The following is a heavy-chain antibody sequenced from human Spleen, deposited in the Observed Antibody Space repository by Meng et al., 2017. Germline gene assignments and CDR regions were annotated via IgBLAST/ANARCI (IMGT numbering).Heavy chain of an antibody. CDR3: ARDREVGYFGTGEDY. CDR1: GFTFSSDA. CDR2: ISYDGSNK. V-gene: IGHV3-30*01. Sequence: SWAASGFTFSSDAMYWVRQAPGKGLEWVAVISYDGSNKYYADSVKGRFTISRDNSKNTLYLQMNSLRAEDTAVYYCARDREVGYFGTGEDYWGQGTLVTVSS. J-gene: IGHJ4*02. D-gene: IGHD3-10*01.